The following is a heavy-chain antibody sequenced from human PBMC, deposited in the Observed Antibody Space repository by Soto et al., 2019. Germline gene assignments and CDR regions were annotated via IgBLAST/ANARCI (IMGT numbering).Heavy chain of an antibody. D-gene: IGHD2-15*01. CDR2: ISYDGNNK. J-gene: IGHJ6*02. CDR3: ARAGCDGGSCYTLVWLRCGMDV. V-gene: IGHV3-30-3*01. Sequence: QVQLVESGGGVVQPGRSLRLSCAASGFILSTYAMYWVRQAPGKGLEWVAVISYDGNNKYYADSVKGRFTISRDNSKNTLYLQMNSLRAEDTAVYYCARAGCDGGSCYTLVWLRCGMDVWGQGTTVTVSS. CDR1: GFILSTYA.